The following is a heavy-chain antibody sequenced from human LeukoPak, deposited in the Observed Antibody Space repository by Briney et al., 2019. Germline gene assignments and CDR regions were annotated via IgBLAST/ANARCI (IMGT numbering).Heavy chain of an antibody. D-gene: IGHD3-22*01. V-gene: IGHV1-2*02. CDR1: GYTFTDYF. Sequence: ASVKVSCKASGYTFTDYFIHWVRQAPGQGLEWMGWINPNSGGTNYARKFQGRVSMTRDTSISTAYMELSRLRSDDTAVYYCASLVDRSVGSGYSDVLFDYWGQGTLVTVSS. J-gene: IGHJ4*02. CDR2: INPNSGGT. CDR3: ASLVDRSVGSGYSDVLFDY.